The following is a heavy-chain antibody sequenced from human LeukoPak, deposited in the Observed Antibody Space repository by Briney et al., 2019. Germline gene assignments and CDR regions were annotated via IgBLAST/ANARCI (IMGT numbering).Heavy chain of an antibody. J-gene: IGHJ3*02. V-gene: IGHV3-23*01. CDR3: AKDKVYYDSSGYYPDAFDI. D-gene: IGHD3-22*01. CDR2: ISGSGGST. CDR1: GFTFSSYA. Sequence: GGSLRLSCAASGFTFSSYAMSWVRQAPGRGLEWVSAISGSGGSTYYADSVKGRFTISRDNSKNTLYLQMNSLRAEDTAVYYCAKDKVYYDSSGYYPDAFDIWGQGTMVTVSS.